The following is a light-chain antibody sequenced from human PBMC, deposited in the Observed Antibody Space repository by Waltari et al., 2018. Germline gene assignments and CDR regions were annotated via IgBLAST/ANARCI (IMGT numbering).Light chain of an antibody. V-gene: IGLV3-25*03. Sequence: SYELTQPPSVSVSPGQTARITCYGDALPRQYAYWYQQRPGQAPMLMIYQDTQRPSEIPERFSGSSSGTTVTLTISEVQAEDEADYYCQSADGSGTYVVFGGGTKLTVL. CDR1: ALPRQY. CDR3: QSADGSGTYVV. CDR2: QDT. J-gene: IGLJ2*01.